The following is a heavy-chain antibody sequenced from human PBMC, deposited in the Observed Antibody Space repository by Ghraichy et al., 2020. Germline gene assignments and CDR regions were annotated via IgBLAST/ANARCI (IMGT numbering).Heavy chain of an antibody. Sequence: GESLNISCAASGFTFSSYGMHWVRQAPGKGLEWVAVIWYDGSNKYYADSVKGRFTISRDNSKNTLYLQMNSLRAEDTAVYYCAREDCSSTSCSDYFDYWGQGTLVTVSS. CDR2: IWYDGSNK. D-gene: IGHD2-2*01. V-gene: IGHV3-33*01. J-gene: IGHJ4*02. CDR1: GFTFSSYG. CDR3: AREDCSSTSCSDYFDY.